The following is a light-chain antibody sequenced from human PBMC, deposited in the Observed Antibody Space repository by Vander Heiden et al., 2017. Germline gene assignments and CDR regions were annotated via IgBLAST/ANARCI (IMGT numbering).Light chain of an antibody. CDR3: QQYGISPQT. J-gene: IGKJ1*01. Sequence: DIVLTPSPGLLAMAPGERATRSSMSSQSISRNYLAWYQQKPGQAPRLLIYGASSRATGIPDRFSGSGPGTDFTLTISRLEPEDLAVYYCQQYGISPQTFGEGTKVEIK. CDR2: GAS. V-gene: IGKV3-20*01. CDR1: QSISRNY.